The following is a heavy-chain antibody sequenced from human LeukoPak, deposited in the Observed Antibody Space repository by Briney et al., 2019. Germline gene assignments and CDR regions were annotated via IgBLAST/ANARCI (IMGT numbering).Heavy chain of an antibody. Sequence: PGGSLRLSCAASGFTFSSYGMHWVRQAPGKGLEWVAVISYDGSNKYYADSVKGRFTISRDNSKNTLYLQMNSLRAEDTAVYYCAKADYYDSSRARWVDYWGQGTLVTVSP. CDR1: GFTFSSYG. V-gene: IGHV3-30*18. CDR3: AKADYYDSSRARWVDY. J-gene: IGHJ4*02. D-gene: IGHD3-22*01. CDR2: ISYDGSNK.